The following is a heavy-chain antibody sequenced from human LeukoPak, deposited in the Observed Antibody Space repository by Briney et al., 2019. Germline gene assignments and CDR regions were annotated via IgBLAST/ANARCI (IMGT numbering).Heavy chain of an antibody. D-gene: IGHD5-18*01. CDR2: SDPEDGET. CDR1: GYTLTELS. J-gene: IGHJ4*02. V-gene: IGHV1-24*01. CDR3: ATSETYSYGSNDY. Sequence: ASVKVSCKVSGYTLTELSMHWVRQAPGKGLEWMGGSDPEDGETIYAQKFQGRVTMTEDTSTDTAYMELSSLRSEDTAVYYCATSETYSYGSNDYWGQGTLVTVSS.